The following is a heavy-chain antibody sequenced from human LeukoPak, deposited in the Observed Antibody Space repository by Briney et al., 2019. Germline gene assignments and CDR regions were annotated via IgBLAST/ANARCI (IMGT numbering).Heavy chain of an antibody. J-gene: IGHJ4*02. CDR1: GGSTSSGGYS. V-gene: IGHV4-30-2*01. Sequence: SETLSLTCAVSGGSTSSGGYSWSWIRQPPGKGLEWIGYIYHSGSTYYNPSLKSRVTISVDRSKNQFSLKLSSVTAADTAVYYCARDGSGSDHPPSFDYWGQGTLVTVSS. D-gene: IGHD3-10*01. CDR3: ARDGSGSDHPPSFDY. CDR2: IYHSGST.